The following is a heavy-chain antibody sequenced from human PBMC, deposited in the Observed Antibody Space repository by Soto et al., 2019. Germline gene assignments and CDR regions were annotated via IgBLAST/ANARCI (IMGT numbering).Heavy chain of an antibody. Sequence: SETLSLTCTVSGGSISSSSYCWGWIRQPPGKGLEWIGSIYYSGSTYYNPSLKSRVTISVDTSKNQFSLKLSSVTAADTAVYYCASQLLGVDATGGWFEPWGQGTLVTVSS. J-gene: IGHJ5*02. CDR1: GGSISSSSYC. CDR3: ASQLLGVDATGGWFEP. V-gene: IGHV4-39*01. D-gene: IGHD2-15*01. CDR2: IYYSGST.